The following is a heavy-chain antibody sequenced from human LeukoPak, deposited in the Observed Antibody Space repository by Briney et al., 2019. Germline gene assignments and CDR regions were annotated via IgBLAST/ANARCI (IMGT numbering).Heavy chain of an antibody. V-gene: IGHV4-4*08. Sequence: SETLSLTCTVSGGSIFSYYWNWFRQPPGKGLEWIGYIYPNGITSYNPSLRSRGTISIATSKNQFSLRLRSVTAADTAIYYCARRAYYDTSGYYPTPGYFDLWGRGTLVTVSS. CDR3: ARRAYYDTSGYYPTPGYFDL. J-gene: IGHJ2*01. D-gene: IGHD3-22*01. CDR2: IYPNGIT. CDR1: GGSIFSYY.